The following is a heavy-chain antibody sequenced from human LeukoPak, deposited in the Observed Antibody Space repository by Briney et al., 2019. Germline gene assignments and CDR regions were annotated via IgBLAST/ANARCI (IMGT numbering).Heavy chain of an antibody. CDR3: AGGTGFIIKD. J-gene: IGHJ4*02. CDR1: GFTFSLYW. CDR2: IKQDGSEK. V-gene: IGHV3-7*03. D-gene: IGHD3-9*01. Sequence: GGSLRLSCAASGFTFSLYWMNWVRRAPGRGLEWVANIKQDGSEKNYVDSVKGRFTISRDNAKNSLYLQMNNLRVEDTAMYYCAGGTGFIIKDWGQGTLVTVSS.